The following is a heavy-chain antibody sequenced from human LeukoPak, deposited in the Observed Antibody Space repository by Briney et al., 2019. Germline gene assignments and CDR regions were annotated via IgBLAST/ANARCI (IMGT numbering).Heavy chain of an antibody. CDR1: GGSFSGYY. D-gene: IGHD2-2*01. J-gene: IGHJ3*02. CDR2: INQSGST. V-gene: IGHV4-34*01. CDR3: ATSTRSRGPAFDI. Sequence: SETLSLTCAVYGGSFSGYYWSWIRQPPGEGLEWIGEINQSGSTSYNPSLERRVTMSVDTSKNQVFLKLSSVTAADTAVYYCATSTRSRGPAFDIWGQGTMVSVSS.